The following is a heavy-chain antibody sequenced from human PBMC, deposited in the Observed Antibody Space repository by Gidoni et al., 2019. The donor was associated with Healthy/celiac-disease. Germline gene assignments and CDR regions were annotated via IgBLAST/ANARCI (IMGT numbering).Heavy chain of an antibody. CDR2: ISYDGSNK. Sequence: QVQLVESGGGVVQPGRSLRLSCAASGFPFSSYGMHWVRTAPGKGLEWVAVISYDGSNKYYADSVKGRFTISRDNSKNTLYLQMNSLRAEDTAVYYCAKDRVDTAMVLIRQNYYYYGMDVWGQGTTVTVSS. CDR3: AKDRVDTAMVLIRQNYYYYGMDV. V-gene: IGHV3-30*18. J-gene: IGHJ6*02. CDR1: GFPFSSYG. D-gene: IGHD5-18*01.